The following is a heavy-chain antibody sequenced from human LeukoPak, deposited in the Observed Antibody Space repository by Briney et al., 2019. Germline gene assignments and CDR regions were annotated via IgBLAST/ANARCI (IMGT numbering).Heavy chain of an antibody. CDR1: GGSISSNYY. D-gene: IGHD3/OR15-3a*01. CDR2: IYYSGST. V-gene: IGHV4-39*07. CDR3: ARDLGLDWFDP. J-gene: IGHJ5*02. Sequence: SETLSLTCTVSGGSISSNYYWGWIRQPPGKGLEWIGNIYYSGSTYYSPSLKSRVTISIDTSKNQFSLKLSSVTAADTAVYYCARDLGLDWFDPWGQGTLVTVSS.